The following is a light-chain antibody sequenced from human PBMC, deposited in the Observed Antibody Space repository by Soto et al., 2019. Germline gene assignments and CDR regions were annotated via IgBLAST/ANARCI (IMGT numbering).Light chain of an antibody. CDR2: SNN. Sequence: QSVLTQPPSASGTPGQRVTISCSGSSSNIGSNTVNWYQQLPGTAPKLLMYSNNQRPSGVPDRLSGSKSGTSASLAISGLQSKDEADYYCAAWDDSLKGYVFGTGTKLTVL. CDR1: SSNIGSNT. J-gene: IGLJ1*01. CDR3: AAWDDSLKGYV. V-gene: IGLV1-44*01.